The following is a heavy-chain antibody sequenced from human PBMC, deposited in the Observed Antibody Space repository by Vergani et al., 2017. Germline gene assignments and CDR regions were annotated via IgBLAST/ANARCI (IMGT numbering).Heavy chain of an antibody. V-gene: IGHV1-69*17. CDR1: GGTFSSYA. CDR2: SIPIFGIA. Sequence: QVQLVQSGAEVKKPGSSEKVSCKASGGTFSSYAISWVRQAPGQGLEWMGGSIPIFGIANDAQKFTGRVTITADKSTSTAYMELSSLRSEDTAVYYCARGGVGATLYYYYYGMDVWGQGTTVTVSS. D-gene: IGHD1-26*01. CDR3: ARGGVGATLYYYYYGMDV. J-gene: IGHJ6*02.